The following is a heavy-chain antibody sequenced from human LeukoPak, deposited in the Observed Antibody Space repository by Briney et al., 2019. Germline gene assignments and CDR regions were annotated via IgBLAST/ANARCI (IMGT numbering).Heavy chain of an antibody. CDR1: GFTFDDYG. J-gene: IGHJ6*03. CDR3: ARVGTPMVTIVAPYYMDV. D-gene: IGHD5-18*01. CDR2: INWNGGST. Sequence: GGSLRLSCAASGFTFDDYGMSWVRQVPGKRLEWVSGINWNGGSTGYADSVKGRFTISRDNAKNSLYLQMNSLRAEDTAVFYCARVGTPMVTIVAPYYMDVWGKGTTVTVSS. V-gene: IGHV3-20*04.